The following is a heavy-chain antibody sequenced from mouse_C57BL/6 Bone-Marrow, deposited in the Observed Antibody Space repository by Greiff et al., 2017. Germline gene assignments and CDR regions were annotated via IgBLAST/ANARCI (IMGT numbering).Heavy chain of an antibody. J-gene: IGHJ3*01. V-gene: IGHV1-42*01. D-gene: IGHD1-1*02. CDR3: ARSLRRWVAY. CDR2: INPSTGGT. CDR1: GYSFTGYY. Sequence: ESGPELVKPGASVKISCKASGYSFTGYYMNWVKQSPEKSLEWIGEINPSTGGTTYNQKFKAKATLTVDKSSSTAYMQLKSLTSEDSAVYYCARSLRRWVAYWGQGTLVTVSA.